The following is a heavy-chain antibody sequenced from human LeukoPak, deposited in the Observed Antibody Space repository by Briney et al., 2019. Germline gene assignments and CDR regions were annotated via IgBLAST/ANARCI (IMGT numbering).Heavy chain of an antibody. CDR1: GGSISGSSYY. D-gene: IGHD4-17*01. CDR2: IYYSGST. J-gene: IGHJ4*02. CDR3: ARENDYGDLRFDY. Sequence: PSETLSLTCTVSGGSISGSSYYWGWIRQPPGKGLEWIGSIYYSGSTYYNPSLKSRVTISVDTSKNQFSLKLNSVTATDTAVYYCARENDYGDLRFDYWGQGTLVTVSS. V-gene: IGHV4-39*02.